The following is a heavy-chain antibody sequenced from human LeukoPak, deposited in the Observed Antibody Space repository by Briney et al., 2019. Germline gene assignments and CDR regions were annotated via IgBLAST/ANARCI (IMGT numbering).Heavy chain of an antibody. D-gene: IGHD1-26*01. J-gene: IGHJ4*02. CDR3: ARGSEWELLSCDF. CDR1: GFTFSSYS. CDR2: ISSSSSYI. V-gene: IGHV3-21*01. Sequence: GGSLRLSCAASGFTFSSYSMNWVRQAPGKGLEWVSSISSSSSYIYYADSVKGRFTISRDNAKNSLYLQMNSLRAEDTAVYYCARGSEWELLSCDFWGQGTVVTVSS.